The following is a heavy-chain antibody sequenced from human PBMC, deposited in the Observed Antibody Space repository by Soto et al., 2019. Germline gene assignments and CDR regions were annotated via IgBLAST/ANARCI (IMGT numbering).Heavy chain of an antibody. CDR1: GGSFSGYY. Sequence: SETLSLTCAVYGGSFSGYYWSWIRQPPGKGLEWIGEINHSGSTNYNPSLKSRVTISVDTSKNQFSLKLSSVTAADTAVYYCARDSPFKAYYYDSSGYLGPLYFDYWGQGTLVTVSS. D-gene: IGHD3-22*01. J-gene: IGHJ4*02. CDR3: ARDSPFKAYYYDSSGYLGPLYFDY. CDR2: INHSGST. V-gene: IGHV4-34*01.